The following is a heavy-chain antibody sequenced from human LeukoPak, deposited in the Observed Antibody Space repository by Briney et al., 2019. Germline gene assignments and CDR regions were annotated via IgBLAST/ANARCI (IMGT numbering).Heavy chain of an antibody. V-gene: IGHV3-23*01. CDR2: ISGSGGST. CDR1: GFTFSSYA. Sequence: GGSLRLSCAASGFTFSSYAMSWVRQAPGKGLEWVSAISGSGGSTYYADSVKGRFTISRDNSKNTLYLQMNSLRAEDTAVYYCAKVPYYDILTGYYPNYYFDYWGQGTLVTVSS. CDR3: AKVPYYDILTGYYPNYYFDY. J-gene: IGHJ4*02. D-gene: IGHD3-9*01.